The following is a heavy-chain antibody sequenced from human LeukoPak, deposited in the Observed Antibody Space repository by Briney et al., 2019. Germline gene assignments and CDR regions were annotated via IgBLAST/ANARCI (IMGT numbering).Heavy chain of an antibody. CDR2: ISYEGSNK. Sequence: GGSLRLSCAASGFTFSSYAMHWVRQAPGKGLEWVAVISYEGSNKYYADSVKGRFTISRDNYKNTLYLQMNSLRAEDTAVYYCARKLDAYYYDSSGLNDYWGQGTLVTVSS. D-gene: IGHD3-22*01. V-gene: IGHV3-30*04. CDR3: ARKLDAYYYDSSGLNDY. CDR1: GFTFSSYA. J-gene: IGHJ4*02.